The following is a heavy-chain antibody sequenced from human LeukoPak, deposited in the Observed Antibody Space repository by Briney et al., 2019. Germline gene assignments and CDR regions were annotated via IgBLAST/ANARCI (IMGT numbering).Heavy chain of an antibody. CDR1: GGPFSGYY. V-gene: IGHV4-34*01. J-gene: IGHJ5*02. D-gene: IGHD3-22*01. CDR2: INHSGST. CDR3: ARGEPHYYYDSSGYYYP. Sequence: SEPLSLTCAVYGGPFSGYYWSWIRQPPGKGLEWIGEINHSGSTNYNPSLKSRVTISVDTSKNQFSLKLSSVTAADTAVYYCARGEPHYYYDSSGYYYPWGQGTLVTVSS.